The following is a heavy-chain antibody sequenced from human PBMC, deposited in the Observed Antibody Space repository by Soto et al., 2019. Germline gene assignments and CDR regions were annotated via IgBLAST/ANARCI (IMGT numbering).Heavy chain of an antibody. CDR3: ARSRSSGFNGHYDY. Sequence: ASVKVSCKASGNTFTSYAMHWVRQAPGQRLEWMGWINAGNGNTKYSQKFQGRVTITRDTSASTAYMELSSLRSEDTAVYYCARSRSSGFNGHYDYWGQGTLVTVSS. CDR2: INAGNGNT. V-gene: IGHV1-3*01. CDR1: GNTFTSYA. D-gene: IGHD6-19*01. J-gene: IGHJ4*02.